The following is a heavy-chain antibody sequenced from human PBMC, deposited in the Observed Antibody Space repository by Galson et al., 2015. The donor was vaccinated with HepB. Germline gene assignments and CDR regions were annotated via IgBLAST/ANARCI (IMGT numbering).Heavy chain of an antibody. J-gene: IGHJ4*02. V-gene: IGHV3-48*01. D-gene: IGHD1-26*01. CDR2: ISSSSSAI. CDR3: ARFRSGSSSFDY. CDR1: GFTFSSYS. Sequence: SLRLSCAASGFTFSSYSMNWVRQAPGKGLEWVSYISSSSSAIYYADSVQGRFTISRDNAKNSMYLQMNSLRAEDTAVYYCARFRSGSSSFDYWGQGTLVTVSS.